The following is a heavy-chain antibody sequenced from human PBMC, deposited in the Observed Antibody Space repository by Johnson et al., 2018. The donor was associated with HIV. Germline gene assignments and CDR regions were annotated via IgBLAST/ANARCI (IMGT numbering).Heavy chain of an antibody. V-gene: IGHV3-11*04. J-gene: IGHJ3*01. CDR1: GFTFSDYY. Sequence: QVQLVESGGGLVKPGGSLRLSCAASGFTFSDYYMSWIRQTPGKGLEWVSYISSSGTSVYYADSVKGRFSISRDNAKHSLYLQMNRLRAEDTAVYYCAKTAWVFEGDAFDFWGQGTLVTVSS. CDR3: AKTAWVFEGDAFDF. D-gene: IGHD3-3*01. CDR2: ISSSGTSV.